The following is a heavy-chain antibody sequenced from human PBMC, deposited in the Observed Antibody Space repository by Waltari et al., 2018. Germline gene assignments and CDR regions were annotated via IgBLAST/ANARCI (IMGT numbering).Heavy chain of an antibody. V-gene: IGHV3-7*03. D-gene: IGHD3-22*01. J-gene: IGHJ3*01. CDR3: ARGYDAGGYLTLFDAFDF. Sequence: EVQLVESGRGLVHPGGSLGLTCAASGFTFEPHCMNWVLQAQGKGLEWVANIKEEESEKDYEASVKGRFTISRDNARNSLYLQMDSLRAEDTAMYYCARGYDAGGYLTLFDAFDFWGPGTLVTVSP. CDR2: IKEEESEK. CDR1: GFTFEPHC.